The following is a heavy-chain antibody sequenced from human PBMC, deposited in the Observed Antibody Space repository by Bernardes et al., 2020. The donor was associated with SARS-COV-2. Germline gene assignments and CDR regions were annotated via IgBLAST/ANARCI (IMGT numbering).Heavy chain of an antibody. CDR1: GYTFTSYD. CDR2: MNPNSGNT. CDR3: ARDGCSSTSCYGYYYYYGMDV. D-gene: IGHD2-2*01. J-gene: IGHJ6*02. V-gene: IGHV1-8*01. Sequence: ASVKVSCKASGYTFTSYDINWVRQATGQGLEWMGWMNPNSGNTGYAQKFQGRVTMTTDTSTTTAYMELRSLRSDDTAVYYCARDGCSSTSCYGYYYYYGMDVWGQGTTVTVSS.